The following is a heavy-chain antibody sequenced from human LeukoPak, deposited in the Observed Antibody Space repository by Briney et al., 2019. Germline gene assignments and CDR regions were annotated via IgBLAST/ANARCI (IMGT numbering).Heavy chain of an antibody. CDR3: ARDRRVGEFDY. J-gene: IGHJ4*02. CDR1: GFTFSSYA. Sequence: GGSLRLSCAASGFTFSSYAMHWVRQAPGKGLEWVSYISSSSSTIYYADSVKGRFTISRDNAKNSLYLQMNSLRAEDTAVYYCARDRRVGEFDYWGQGTLVTVSS. D-gene: IGHD2-2*01. V-gene: IGHV3-48*01. CDR2: ISSSSSTI.